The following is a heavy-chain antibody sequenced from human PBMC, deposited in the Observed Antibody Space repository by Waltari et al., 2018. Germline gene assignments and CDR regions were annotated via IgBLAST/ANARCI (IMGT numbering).Heavy chain of an antibody. CDR3: ARDQQWLANDAFDI. CDR1: GGSFSGYY. J-gene: IGHJ3*02. D-gene: IGHD6-19*01. V-gene: IGHV4-34*01. Sequence: QVQLQQWGAGLLKPSETLSLTCAVYGGSFSGYYWSWIRQPPGKGLEWIGEINHSGSTNYNPSLKSRVTISVDTSKNQFSLKLSSVTAADTAVYYCARDQQWLANDAFDIWGQGTMVTVSS. CDR2: INHSGST.